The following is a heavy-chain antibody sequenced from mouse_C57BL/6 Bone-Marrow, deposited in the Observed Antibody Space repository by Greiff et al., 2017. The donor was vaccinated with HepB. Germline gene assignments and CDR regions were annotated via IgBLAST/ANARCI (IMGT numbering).Heavy chain of an antibody. V-gene: IGHV5-12*01. J-gene: IGHJ4*01. CDR1: GFTFSDYY. CDR2: ISNGGGST. D-gene: IGHD2-3*01. CDR3: ARHRDGYSYYAMDY. Sequence: EVHLVESGGGLVQPGGSLKLSCAASGFTFSDYYMYWVRQTPEKRLEWVAYISNGGGSTYYPDTVKGRFTISRDNAKNTLYLQMSRLKSEDTAMYYCARHRDGYSYYAMDYWGQGTSVTVSS.